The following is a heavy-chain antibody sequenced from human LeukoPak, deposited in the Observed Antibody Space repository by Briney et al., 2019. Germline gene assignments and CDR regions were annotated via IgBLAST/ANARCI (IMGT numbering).Heavy chain of an antibody. D-gene: IGHD2-2*01. CDR1: GFTFSGYY. CDR2: ISSSSTYT. Sequence: GGSLRLSCAASGFTFSGYYTSWIRQAPGKGLEWVSYISSSSTYTNYADSVKGRFTISRDNAKNSLYLQMNSLRAEDTAVYYCARSLRRDCDSTSCWAALDIWGQGTMVTDSS. CDR3: ARSLRRDCDSTSCWAALDI. V-gene: IGHV3-11*03. J-gene: IGHJ3*02.